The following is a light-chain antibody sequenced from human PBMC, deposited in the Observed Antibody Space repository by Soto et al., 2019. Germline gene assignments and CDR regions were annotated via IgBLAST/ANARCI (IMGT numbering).Light chain of an antibody. CDR2: AAS. Sequence: IHITHSPSSISASVGDRVTITCGASQGISTYLNWYHQKPGKAPKLLIYAASSLQSGVPSRFSGSGSETDFTLTISSLQPEDIATYFCQQYDDLPITFGQGTRLEIK. CDR1: QGISTY. J-gene: IGKJ5*01. V-gene: IGKV1-33*01. CDR3: QQYDDLPIT.